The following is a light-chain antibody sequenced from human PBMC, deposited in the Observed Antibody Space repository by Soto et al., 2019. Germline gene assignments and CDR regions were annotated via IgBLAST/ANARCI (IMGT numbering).Light chain of an antibody. CDR2: EVN. V-gene: IGLV2-8*01. CDR1: SSDVGGYNY. CDR3: SSYAGSSNV. J-gene: IGLJ1*01. Sequence: ALTQPPSASWSPGQSVAISCTGTSSDVGGYNYVSWYQQHPGKAPKLMIYEVNKRPSGVPDRFSGSKSGNTASLTVSGLQAEDEADYYCSSYAGSSNVFGTGTKVTVL.